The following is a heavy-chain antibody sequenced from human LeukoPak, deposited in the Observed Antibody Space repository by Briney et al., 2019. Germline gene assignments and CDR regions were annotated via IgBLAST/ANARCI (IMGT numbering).Heavy chain of an antibody. J-gene: IGHJ4*02. CDR1: GFTFSSYE. Sequence: GGSLRLSCAASGFTFSSYEMNWVRQAPGKGLEWVSYISSSGSTIYYADSVKGRFTISRDNSKNTLYLQMNSLRAEDTAVYYCAKWGVAARTNWGQGTLVTVSS. CDR2: ISSSGSTI. V-gene: IGHV3-48*03. CDR3: AKWGVAARTN. D-gene: IGHD6-6*01.